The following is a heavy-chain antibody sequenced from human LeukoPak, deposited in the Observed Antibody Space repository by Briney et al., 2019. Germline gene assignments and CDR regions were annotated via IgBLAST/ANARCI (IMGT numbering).Heavy chain of an antibody. CDR3: ARRVAVAPNWFDP. V-gene: IGHV4-39*01. Sequence: SETLSLTXTVSGGSISSSSYYWGWIRQPPGKGLEWIGSIYYSGSTYYNPSLKSRVTISVDTSKNQFSLKLSSVTAADTAVYYCARRVAVAPNWFDPWGQGTLVTVSS. D-gene: IGHD6-19*01. CDR2: IYYSGST. CDR1: GGSISSSSYY. J-gene: IGHJ5*02.